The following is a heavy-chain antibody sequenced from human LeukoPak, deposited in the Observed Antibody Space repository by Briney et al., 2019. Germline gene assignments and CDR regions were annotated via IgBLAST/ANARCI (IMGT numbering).Heavy chain of an antibody. CDR1: GFTFSSYN. CDR2: ISSSGSQI. V-gene: IGHV3-21*01. Sequence: GGSLRLSCAASGFTFSSYNMNWLRQAPGKGLEWVSSISSSGSQIYYADSGKGRFTISRDNAKNSLYLQMNSLRAEDTAVYYCARSSEAPDYWGQGILVTVSS. CDR3: ARSSEAPDY. J-gene: IGHJ4*02.